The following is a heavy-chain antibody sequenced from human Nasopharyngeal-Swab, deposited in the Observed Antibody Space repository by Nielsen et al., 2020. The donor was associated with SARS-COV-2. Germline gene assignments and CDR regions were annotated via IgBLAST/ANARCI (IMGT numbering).Heavy chain of an antibody. CDR2: INPNSGGT. J-gene: IGHJ4*02. CDR3: AREAAVTITLDY. V-gene: IGHV1-2*02. Sequence: ASVKVSRKASGYTFTGYYMHWVRQAPGQGLEWMGWINPNSGGTNYAQKFQGRVTMTRDTSISTAYMELSRLRSDDTAVYYCAREAAVTITLDYWGQGTLVTVSS. D-gene: IGHD5-24*01. CDR1: GYTFTGYY.